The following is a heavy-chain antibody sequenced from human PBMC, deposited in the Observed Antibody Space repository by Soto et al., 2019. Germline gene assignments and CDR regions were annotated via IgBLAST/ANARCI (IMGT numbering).Heavy chain of an antibody. CDR2: IYFSGFT. D-gene: IGHD2-2*01. CDR3: ARSCNGISCHGSGNSGDL. Sequence: QVQLQESGPGLVKPSQTLSLTCAVSGATISSGDYYWTWIRQPPGKGLEWIGHIYFSGFTHYSPSLESRITTSIDTSRNQFSLRLNSVTAADTAVYCCARSCNGISCHGSGNSGDLWGQGTLVTVSS. V-gene: IGHV4-30-4*01. CDR1: GATISSGDYY. J-gene: IGHJ5*02.